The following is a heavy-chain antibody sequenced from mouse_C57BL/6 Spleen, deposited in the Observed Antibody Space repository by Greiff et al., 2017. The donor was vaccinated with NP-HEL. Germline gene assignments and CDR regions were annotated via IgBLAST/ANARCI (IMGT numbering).Heavy chain of an antibody. D-gene: IGHD2-5*01. CDR2: IYPGSGST. CDR3: ARPYSKNYAMDY. V-gene: IGHV1-55*01. Sequence: QVQLQQPGAELVKPGASVKMSCKASGYTFTSYWITCVKQRPGQGLEWIGDIYPGSGSTNYNEKFKSKATLTVDTSSSTAYMQLSSLTSEDSAVYYCARPYSKNYAMDYWGQGTSVTVSS. CDR1: GYTFTSYW. J-gene: IGHJ4*01.